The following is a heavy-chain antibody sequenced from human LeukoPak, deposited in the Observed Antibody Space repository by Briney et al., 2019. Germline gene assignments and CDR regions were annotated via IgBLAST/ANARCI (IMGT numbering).Heavy chain of an antibody. CDR3: TRHDAVPVIGLGMGV. Sequence: SETLSLTCTVSGGSIVSNYWSWIRQPPGRGLESIGYMYYNGVTNNIPSLERRVTISVATPNIQFSLKLISVTAADPVVYYCTRHDAVPVIGLGMGVWGQGTTVTVSS. D-gene: IGHD3-16*02. CDR2: MYYNGVT. V-gene: IGHV4-59*08. CDR1: GGSIVSNY. J-gene: IGHJ6*02.